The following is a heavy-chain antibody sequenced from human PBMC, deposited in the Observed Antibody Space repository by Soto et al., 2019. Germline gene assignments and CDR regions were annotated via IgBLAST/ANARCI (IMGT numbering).Heavy chain of an antibody. V-gene: IGHV4-34*01. CDR2: INHSGST. D-gene: IGHD6-6*01. CDR1: GGSFSGSY. CDR3: ARGSYSSSTYYYYGMDV. Sequence: PSETLSLAGAVFGGSFSGSYWSWILQPPGKGLEWIGEINHSGSTNYNPSLKSRVTISVDTSKNQFSLKLSSVTAADTAAYYCARGSYSSSTYYYYGMDVWGQGTTVTVSS. J-gene: IGHJ6*02.